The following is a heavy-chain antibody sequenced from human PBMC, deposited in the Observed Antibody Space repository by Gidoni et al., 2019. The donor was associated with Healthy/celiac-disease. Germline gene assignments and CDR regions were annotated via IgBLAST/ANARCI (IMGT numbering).Heavy chain of an antibody. CDR3: AKDMTPFLGSYGMDA. Sequence: EMQLAESGGVVVQPGGSLRLSCAASGFTFDDYAMHWVRQAPGKGLEWVSLISWDGGSTYYADSVKGRFTISRDNSKNSLYLQMNSLRAEDTALYYCAKDMTPFLGSYGMDAWGQGTTVTVSS. D-gene: IGHD3-16*01. J-gene: IGHJ6*02. CDR1: GFTFDDYA. V-gene: IGHV3-43D*04. CDR2: ISWDGGST.